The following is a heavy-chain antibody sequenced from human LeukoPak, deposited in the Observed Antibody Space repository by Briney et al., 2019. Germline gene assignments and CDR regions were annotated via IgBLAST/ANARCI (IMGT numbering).Heavy chain of an antibody. D-gene: IGHD3-10*01. CDR3: ARDHVVRGVYFDY. Sequence: GGSLRLSCAASGFTFSSYEMNWVRQAPGKGLEWVSYISSSGTSIYYADSVKGRFTMPRDTAKNSLYLQMNSLRAEDTAVYYCARDHVVRGVYFDYWGQGTLVIVSS. V-gene: IGHV3-48*03. CDR1: GFTFSSYE. J-gene: IGHJ4*02. CDR2: ISSSGTSI.